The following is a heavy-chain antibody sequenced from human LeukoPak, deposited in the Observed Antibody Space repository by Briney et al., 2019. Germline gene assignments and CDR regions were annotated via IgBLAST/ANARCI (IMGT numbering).Heavy chain of an antibody. CDR1: GFTFSSYW. J-gene: IGHJ4*02. CDR3: RSGGAAPGAFDN. Sequence: GGSLRLSCAASGFTFSSYWMSWVRQAPGKGLEWVANIKYDGDEEYYVDSVKGRFIISRDNAKNSLYLQLNSLRVEDTAVYYCRSGGAAPGAFDNWGQGTLVTVSP. V-gene: IGHV3-7*01. D-gene: IGHD6-13*01. CDR2: IKYDGDEE.